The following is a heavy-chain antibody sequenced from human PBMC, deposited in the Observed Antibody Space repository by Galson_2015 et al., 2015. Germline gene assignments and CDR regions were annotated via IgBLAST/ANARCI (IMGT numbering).Heavy chain of an antibody. V-gene: IGHV3-33*01. J-gene: IGHJ6*02. D-gene: IGHD3-3*01. Sequence: SLRLSCAASGFTFSSYGMHWVRQAPGKGLEWVAVIWYDGSNKYYADSVKGRFTISRDNSKNTLYLQMNSLRAEDTAVYYCARDASKEGRSYDLNYYGMDVWGQGTTVTVSS. CDR1: GFTFSSYG. CDR2: IWYDGSNK. CDR3: ARDASKEGRSYDLNYYGMDV.